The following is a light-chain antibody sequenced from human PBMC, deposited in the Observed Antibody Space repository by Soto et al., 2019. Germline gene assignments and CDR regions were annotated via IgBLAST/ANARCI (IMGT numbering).Light chain of an antibody. Sequence: QAVVTQEPSFSVSPGETVTLTCGLSSGSVSTDFYPSWYQQTPGQAPRTLIYTTNTRSSGVPDRFSGSILGNKAALTITGAQADDECDYYCVLYMPNGIVVFGGGTKVTVL. V-gene: IGLV8-61*01. CDR2: TTN. CDR3: VLYMPNGIVV. CDR1: SGSVSTDFY. J-gene: IGLJ2*01.